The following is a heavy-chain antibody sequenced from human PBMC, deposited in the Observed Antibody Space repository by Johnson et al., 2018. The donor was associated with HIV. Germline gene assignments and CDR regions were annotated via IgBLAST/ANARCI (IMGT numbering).Heavy chain of an antibody. V-gene: IGHV3-30*03. CDR3: ARAWGDLAPDAFDI. CDR2: ISYNGTNT. J-gene: IGHJ3*02. Sequence: EQLVESGGGVVQPGRSLRLSCVASGFTFSSYGMHWVRQTPGKGLEWVAVISYNGTNTWYADSVKGRFTISRDNSKNTMYLQLNSLRAGDTAVYYCARAWGDLAPDAFDIWGLGTMVTVSS. CDR1: GFTFSSYG. D-gene: IGHD7-27*01.